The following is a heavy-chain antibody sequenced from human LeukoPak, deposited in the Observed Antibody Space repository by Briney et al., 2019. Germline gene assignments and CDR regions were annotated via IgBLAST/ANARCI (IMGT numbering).Heavy chain of an antibody. CDR3: ARAAHRGFSFDY. Sequence: PGGSLRLSCAASGFTFSSYWMHWVRQAPGRGLVWVSRINNGINTSYADSVKGRFTISRDNAKNTLNLQMSSLRAEDTAVYYCARAAHRGFSFDYWGQGTLVTVSS. CDR2: INNGINT. D-gene: IGHD3-10*01. CDR1: GFTFSSYW. J-gene: IGHJ4*02. V-gene: IGHV3-74*01.